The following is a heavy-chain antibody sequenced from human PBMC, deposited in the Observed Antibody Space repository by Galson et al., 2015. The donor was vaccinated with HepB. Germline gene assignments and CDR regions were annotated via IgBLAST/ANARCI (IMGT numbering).Heavy chain of an antibody. V-gene: IGHV1-69*06. CDR1: GGTFSSYA. Sequence: SVKVSCKASGGTFSSYAISWVRQAPGQGLEWMGGIIPIFGTANYAQKFQGRVTITADKSTSTAYMELSSLRSEDTAVYYCARVEGYSGYETEGGWFDPWGQGTLVTVSS. CDR2: IIPIFGTA. J-gene: IGHJ5*02. CDR3: ARVEGYSGYETEGGWFDP. D-gene: IGHD5-12*01.